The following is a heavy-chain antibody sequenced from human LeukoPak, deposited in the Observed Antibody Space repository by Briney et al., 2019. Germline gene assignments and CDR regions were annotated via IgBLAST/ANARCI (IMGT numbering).Heavy chain of an antibody. Sequence: PSQTLSLTCTVSGVYITNGLYFWNWIRQPAGKGLEWIGRIYSNGDTNYNPSLKSRVTISQDRTRNQFSLKLSSVTAADTAMYYCAREVADYGGYYYYHYMDVWGKGTTVTISS. D-gene: IGHD4-23*01. CDR1: GVYITNGLYF. CDR3: AREVADYGGYYYYHYMDV. CDR2: IYSNGDT. J-gene: IGHJ6*03. V-gene: IGHV4-61*02.